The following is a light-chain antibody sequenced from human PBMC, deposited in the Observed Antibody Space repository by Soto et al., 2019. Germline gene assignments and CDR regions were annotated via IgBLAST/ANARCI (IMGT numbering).Light chain of an antibody. CDR2: AAS. Sequence: EIVLTQVPCTLCLTPGERATLSCRASQMVSSSHLAWYQHNPGQAPRLLIYAASSRATGSPDRFSGGGSGTDFTLTISRLEPEDFAVYYCPQYGYSPITFGQRTRLEI. CDR3: PQYGYSPIT. CDR1: QMVSSSH. V-gene: IGKV3-20*01. J-gene: IGKJ5*01.